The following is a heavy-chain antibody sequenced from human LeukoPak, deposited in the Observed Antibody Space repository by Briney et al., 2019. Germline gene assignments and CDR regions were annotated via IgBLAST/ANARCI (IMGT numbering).Heavy chain of an antibody. V-gene: IGHV1-8*01. Sequence: ASVRVSCKASGYAFTRYDINWVRQATGQGLEWMGWMNPNSGNTGYAQKFQGRVTMTRNTTVSTAYMELSSRRSEDTAVYYCARGFYGSGSDYWGQGTLVTVSS. CDR3: ARGFYGSGSDY. J-gene: IGHJ4*02. CDR2: MNPNSGNT. D-gene: IGHD3-10*01. CDR1: GYAFTRYD.